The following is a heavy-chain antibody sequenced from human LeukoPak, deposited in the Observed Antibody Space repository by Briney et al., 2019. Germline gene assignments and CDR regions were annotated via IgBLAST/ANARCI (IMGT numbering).Heavy chain of an antibody. V-gene: IGHV3-15*01. CDR2: IKSKTDGGTT. CDR1: GFTFSNAW. CDR3: TTEVSPNWFDP. J-gene: IGHJ5*02. D-gene: IGHD1-14*01. Sequence: GGSLRLSCAASGFTFSNAWMSWVRQAPGKGLEWVGRIKSKTDGGTTGYAAPVKGRFTISRDDSKNTLYLQMNSLKTEDTAVYYCTTEVSPNWFDPWGQGTLVTVSS.